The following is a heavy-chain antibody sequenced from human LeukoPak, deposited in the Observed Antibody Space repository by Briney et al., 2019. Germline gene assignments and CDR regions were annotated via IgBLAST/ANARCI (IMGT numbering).Heavy chain of an antibody. J-gene: IGHJ4*02. Sequence: SETLFLTCTVSGGSISSSSYYWGWIRQPPGKGLEWIGEINHSGSTNYNPSLKSRVTISVDTSKNQFSLKLSSVTAADTAVYYCARETTYRIPHFDYWGQGTLVTVSS. CDR2: INHSGST. V-gene: IGHV4-39*07. CDR1: GGSISSSSYY. CDR3: ARETTYRIPHFDY. D-gene: IGHD1-14*01.